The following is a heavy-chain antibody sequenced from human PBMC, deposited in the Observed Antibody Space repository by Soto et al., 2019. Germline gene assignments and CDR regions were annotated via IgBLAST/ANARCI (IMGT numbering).Heavy chain of an antibody. V-gene: IGHV3-23*01. J-gene: IGHJ4*02. Sequence: GGSLRLSCAASGFTFSSYAMSWVRQAPGKGLERVSAISGSGGSTYYADSVKGRFTISRDNSKNTLYLQMNSLRAEDTAVYYCAKIAYYDFWSGYDSYYFDYWGQGTLVTVSS. D-gene: IGHD3-3*01. CDR2: ISGSGGST. CDR1: GFTFSSYA. CDR3: AKIAYYDFWSGYDSYYFDY.